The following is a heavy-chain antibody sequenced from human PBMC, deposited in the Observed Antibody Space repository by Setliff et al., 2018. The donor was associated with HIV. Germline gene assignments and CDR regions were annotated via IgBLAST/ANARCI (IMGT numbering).Heavy chain of an antibody. V-gene: IGHV4-61*02. CDR1: GGSINSGTYY. CDR2: VYNSGSA. J-gene: IGHJ2*01. Sequence: SETLSLTCTVSGGSINSGTYYWSWIRQPAGKGLEWIGRVYNSGSANYNPSLTSRVTMSVDTSKNQFSLNLNSLTAADTAICYCARGAEYPNWYFDLWGRGTLVTVSS. CDR3: ARGAEYPNWYFDL.